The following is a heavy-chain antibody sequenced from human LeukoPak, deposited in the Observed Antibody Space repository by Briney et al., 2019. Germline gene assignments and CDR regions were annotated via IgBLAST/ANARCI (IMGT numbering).Heavy chain of an antibody. CDR1: GFTFSSYA. Sequence: PGRSLRLSCAASGFTFSSYAMHWVRQAPGKGLEWVAVISYDGSNKYYADSAKGRFTISGDNSKNTLYLQMNSLRAEDTAVYYCARTFDIWGQGTMVTVSS. CDR2: ISYDGSNK. CDR3: ARTFDI. J-gene: IGHJ3*02. V-gene: IGHV3-30-3*01.